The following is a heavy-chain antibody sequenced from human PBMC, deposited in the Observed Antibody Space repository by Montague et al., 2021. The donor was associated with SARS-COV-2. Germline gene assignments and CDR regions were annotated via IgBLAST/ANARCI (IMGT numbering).Heavy chain of an antibody. CDR2: IYYSGST. CDR3: ARQMGQSSIFGVVIQYYFDY. D-gene: IGHD3-3*01. Sequence: SETLSLTCTVSGGSIGSSSYYWGWIRQPPGKGLEWIGSIYYSGSTYYXXXLKSRVTISVDTSKNQFSLKLSSVTAADTAVYYCARQMGQSSIFGVVIQYYFDYWGQGTLVTVSS. J-gene: IGHJ4*02. V-gene: IGHV4-39*01. CDR1: GGSIGSSSYY.